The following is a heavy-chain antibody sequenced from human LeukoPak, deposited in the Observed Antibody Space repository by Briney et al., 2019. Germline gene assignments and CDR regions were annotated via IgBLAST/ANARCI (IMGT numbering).Heavy chain of an antibody. CDR1: GFTFSTYA. Sequence: GGSLRLSCAASGFTFSTYAMSWVRQAAGKGLEWVSGISDSGGSTYCADLVKGRFAISRDNSKNTQYLQMNSLRAEDTAVYYCAKPGYRSGWFLGWFDPWGQGTLVPVSS. J-gene: IGHJ5*02. CDR2: ISDSGGST. V-gene: IGHV3-23*01. CDR3: AKPGYRSGWFLGWFDP. D-gene: IGHD6-19*01.